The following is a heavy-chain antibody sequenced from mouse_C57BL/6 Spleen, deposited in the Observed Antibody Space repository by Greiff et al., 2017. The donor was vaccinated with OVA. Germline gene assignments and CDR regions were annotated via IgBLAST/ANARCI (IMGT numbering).Heavy chain of an antibody. J-gene: IGHJ2*01. V-gene: IGHV5-4*03. CDR3: ARAPHYYGTLDY. Sequence: DVKLVESGGGLVKPGGSLKLSCAASGFTFSSYAMSWVRQTPEKRLEWVATISDGGSYTYYPDNVKGRFTISRDNAKNNLYLQMSHLKSEDTAMYYCARAPHYYGTLDYWGQGTTLTVSS. D-gene: IGHD1-1*01. CDR2: ISDGGSYT. CDR1: GFTFSSYA.